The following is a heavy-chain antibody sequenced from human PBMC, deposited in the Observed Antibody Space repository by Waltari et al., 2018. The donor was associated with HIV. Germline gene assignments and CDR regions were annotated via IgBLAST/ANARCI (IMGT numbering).Heavy chain of an antibody. CDR1: GFGFSSYG. CDR2: ISDNGDNQ. Sequence: QVLLEESGGGVVQPGRSLRLSWAASGFGFSSYGFHWVSQAPGKGLEWVALISDNGDNQYYADSVKGRFTISRDNSMDTLYLQMNSLRAEDSAVYYCARDNSSIWYLVYWGQGTLVSVSS. V-gene: IGHV3-30*03. J-gene: IGHJ4*02. D-gene: IGHD6-13*01. CDR3: ARDNSSIWYLVY.